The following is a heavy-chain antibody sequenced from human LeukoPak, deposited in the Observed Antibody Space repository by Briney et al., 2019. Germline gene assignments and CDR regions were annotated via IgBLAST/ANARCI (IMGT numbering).Heavy chain of an antibody. CDR1: GFTFSAYE. V-gene: IGHV3-48*03. D-gene: IGHD4-17*01. CDR3: ARAPSTVTDFDY. Sequence: GGSLRLSCAASGFTFSAYEMNWVRQAPGKGLEWVSYIGSSGSTVYYADSVKGRFTISRDNAKNSLYLHMNSLRAEDTAVYYCARAPSTVTDFDYWGQGTLVTVSS. CDR2: IGSSGSTV. J-gene: IGHJ4*02.